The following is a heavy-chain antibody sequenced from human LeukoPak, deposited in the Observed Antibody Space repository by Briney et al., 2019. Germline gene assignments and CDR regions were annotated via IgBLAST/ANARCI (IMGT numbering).Heavy chain of an antibody. Sequence: PGGSLRLSCAASGFIFSNYAMTWVRQAPGKGLEWVSGISVSGDSTLYADSVQGRFTISRDNSKNTVYLQMNSLRAEDTATYCCAKELFTGWHGWFDPWGQGTLVTVSS. CDR1: GFIFSNYA. V-gene: IGHV3-23*01. J-gene: IGHJ5*02. CDR2: ISVSGDST. D-gene: IGHD6-19*01. CDR3: AKELFTGWHGWFDP.